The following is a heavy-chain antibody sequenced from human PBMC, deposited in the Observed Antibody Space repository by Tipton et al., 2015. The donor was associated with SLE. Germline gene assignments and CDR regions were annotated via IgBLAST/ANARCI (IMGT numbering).Heavy chain of an antibody. CDR1: GGSISSYY. Sequence: TLSLTCTVSGGSISSYYWSWIRQPPGKGLEWIGYIYYSGSTNYNPSLKSRVTIPVDTSKNQFSLKLSSVTAADTAVYYCARDGCSSTSCYSDGNWFDPWGQGTLVTVSS. V-gene: IGHV4-59*12. D-gene: IGHD2-2*02. CDR2: IYYSGST. CDR3: ARDGCSSTSCYSDGNWFDP. J-gene: IGHJ5*02.